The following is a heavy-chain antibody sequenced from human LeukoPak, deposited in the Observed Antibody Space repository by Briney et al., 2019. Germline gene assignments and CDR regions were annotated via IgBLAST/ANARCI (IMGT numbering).Heavy chain of an antibody. CDR3: ARDQSSGYCDY. CDR1: GFTFSSYW. Sequence: GGSLRLSCAASGFTFSSYWMSWVRQAPGKGLEWVANIKQEGSEKYYVDSVKGRFTISRDNAKNSLYLQMNSLRAEDTAVYYCARDQSSGYCDYWGQGTLVTVSS. D-gene: IGHD3-22*01. J-gene: IGHJ4*02. CDR2: IKQEGSEK. V-gene: IGHV3-7*01.